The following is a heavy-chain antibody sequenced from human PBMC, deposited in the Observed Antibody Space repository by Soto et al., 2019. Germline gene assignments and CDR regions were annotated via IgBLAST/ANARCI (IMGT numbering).Heavy chain of an antibody. CDR1: GGSFSGYY. J-gene: IGHJ3*02. CDR3: ARGRCGEFVFDI. Sequence: QVQLQQWGAGLLKPSETLSLTCAVYGGSFSGYYWSWIRQPPGKGLEWIAEINHSGSTNYNPSLTSRITISAATSKNQFSPNLSSVTAADTAVYYCARGRCGEFVFDIWGQGTMVTVSS. D-gene: IGHD3-10*01. CDR2: INHSGST. V-gene: IGHV4-34*01.